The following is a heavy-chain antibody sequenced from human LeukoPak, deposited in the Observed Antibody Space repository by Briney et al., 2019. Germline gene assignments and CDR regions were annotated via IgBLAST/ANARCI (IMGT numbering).Heavy chain of an antibody. J-gene: IGHJ3*02. CDR3: ERRVIPSSVKYDAFDI. D-gene: IGHD2/OR15-2a*01. CDR1: GGSISTYY. CDR2: IDCSGST. V-gene: IGHV4-59*08. Sequence: SETLSLTCTVSGGSISTYYWSWLRQPPGKGLEWIGYIDCSGSTNYNPSLKSRVTISVDTSKKKLSLKLSSKTAAEKAVHCRERRVIPSSVKYDAFDIWGQGTSFTVSS.